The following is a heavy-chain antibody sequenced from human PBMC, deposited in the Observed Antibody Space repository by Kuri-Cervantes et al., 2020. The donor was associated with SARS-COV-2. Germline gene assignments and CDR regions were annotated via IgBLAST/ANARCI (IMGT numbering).Heavy chain of an antibody. CDR3: ARHMAGTFDY. CDR1: GGSISSAYYY. CDR2: IYYSGDS. V-gene: IGHV4-39*06. J-gene: IGHJ4*02. D-gene: IGHD2-21*01. Sequence: SETLSLTCTVSGGSISSAYYYWGWIRQPPGKGLEWIGSIYYSGDSDRNPALKSRVTISVDTSKNQFPLKLSSVTAADTAVYYCARHMAGTFDYWGQGTLVTVSS.